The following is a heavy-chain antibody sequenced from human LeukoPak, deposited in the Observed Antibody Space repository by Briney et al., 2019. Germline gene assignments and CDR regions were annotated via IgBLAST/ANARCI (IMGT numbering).Heavy chain of an antibody. Sequence: SQTLSLTCTVSGGSISSGSYYCSWIRQPAGKGLEWIGRIYTSGSTNYNPSLKSRVTISVDTSKNQFSLKLSSVTAADTAVYYCARDIEVAGLFDYWGQGTLVTVSS. D-gene: IGHD6-19*01. CDR2: IYTSGST. J-gene: IGHJ4*02. V-gene: IGHV4-61*02. CDR3: ARDIEVAGLFDY. CDR1: GGSISSGSYY.